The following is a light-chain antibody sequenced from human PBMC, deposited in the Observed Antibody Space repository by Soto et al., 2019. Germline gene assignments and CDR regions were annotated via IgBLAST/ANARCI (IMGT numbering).Light chain of an antibody. CDR2: GAS. Sequence: EVVLTQSPGTLSLSPGERATLSCRASQSVSSSYLAWYQQKPGQAPRLLIYGASSRATGIPDRFSGSGSGTDFTLTISRLEPEDFAVYYCQQYGSAPRYTCGQGTKREIK. CDR1: QSVSSSY. CDR3: QQYGSAPRYT. V-gene: IGKV3-20*01. J-gene: IGKJ2*01.